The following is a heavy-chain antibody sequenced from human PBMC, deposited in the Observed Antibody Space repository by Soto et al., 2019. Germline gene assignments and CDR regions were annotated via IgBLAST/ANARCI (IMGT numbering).Heavy chain of an antibody. J-gene: IGHJ6*02. D-gene: IGHD3-9*01. CDR2: IYPGDSDT. Sequence: PGESLKISCKGSGYSFASYWIGWVRQMPGKGLEWMGIIYPGDSDTRYSPSFQGQVTISADKSISTAYLQWSSLKASDTAMYYCARVREDDIWTVGYSGMDVLGQGTTHNVSS. CDR3: ARVREDDIWTVGYSGMDV. CDR1: GYSFASYW. V-gene: IGHV5-51*01.